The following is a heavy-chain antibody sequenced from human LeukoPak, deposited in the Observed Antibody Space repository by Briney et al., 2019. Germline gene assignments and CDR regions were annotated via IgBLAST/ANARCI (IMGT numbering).Heavy chain of an antibody. V-gene: IGHV3-7*01. J-gene: IGHJ4*02. CDR1: GFSFNNYA. Sequence: PGGSLRLSCAASGFSFNNYAMVWVRQAPGKGLEWVANIKQDGSEKYYVDSVKGRFTISRDSAKNSLYLQMNSLRAEDTAVYYCVRTGAGYFDYWGQGALVTVSS. D-gene: IGHD1-1*01. CDR2: IKQDGSEK. CDR3: VRTGAGYFDY.